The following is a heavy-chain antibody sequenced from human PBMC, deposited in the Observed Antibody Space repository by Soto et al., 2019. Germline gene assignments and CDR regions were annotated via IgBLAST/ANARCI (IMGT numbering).Heavy chain of an antibody. J-gene: IGHJ5*02. V-gene: IGHV1-24*01. CDR1: GYTLTELS. CDR3: ATDTYYYDSSGYYTNWFDP. D-gene: IGHD3-22*01. Sequence: GASVKVSCKVSGYTLTELSMHWVRQAPGKGLEWMGGFDPEDGETIYAQKFQGRVTMTEDTSTDTAYMELSSLRSEDTAVYYCATDTYYYDSSGYYTNWFDPWGQGTLVTVSS. CDR2: FDPEDGET.